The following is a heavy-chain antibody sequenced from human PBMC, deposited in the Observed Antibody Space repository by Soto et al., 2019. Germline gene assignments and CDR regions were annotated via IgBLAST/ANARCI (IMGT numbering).Heavy chain of an antibody. J-gene: IGHJ4*01. V-gene: IGHV1-69*04. D-gene: IGHD5-12*01. CDR2: IIPLLDIA. CDR1: GASFSNDI. CDR3: ARDSPIGSTFSGYDAIDY. Sequence: ASVKVSCKASGASFSNDIITWVRQAPGQGLEWMGRIIPLLDIANYAQKFQGRVTITADKSTSTAYMELNSLRSEDTAVYYCARDSPIGSTFSGYDAIDYWG.